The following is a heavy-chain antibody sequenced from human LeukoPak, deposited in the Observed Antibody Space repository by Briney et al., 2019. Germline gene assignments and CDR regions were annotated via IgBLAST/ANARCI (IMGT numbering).Heavy chain of an antibody. D-gene: IGHD5-18*01. J-gene: IGHJ4*02. CDR2: FNWNGGSR. Sequence: PGGSLRLSCAASGCTFTNCARSWVRLAAGKGLGLVSGFNWNGGSRGYADSVKGRFTISRDNAKNSLYLQINSLRAEDTALYYCARAAKGGYGFFGFDYWGQGTLVTVSS. V-gene: IGHV3-20*04. CDR1: GCTFTNCA. CDR3: ARAAKGGYGFFGFDY.